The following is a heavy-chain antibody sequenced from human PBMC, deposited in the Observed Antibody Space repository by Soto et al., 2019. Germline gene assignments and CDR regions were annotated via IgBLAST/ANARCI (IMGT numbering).Heavy chain of an antibody. D-gene: IGHD2-2*01. J-gene: IGHJ5*02. V-gene: IGHV1-69*13. CDR2: IIPIFGTA. CDR1: GGTFSSYA. CDR3: AATAPTKRYCSSTSCYENWFDP. Sequence: GASVKVSCKASGGTFSSYAISWVRQAPGQGLEWMGGIIPIFGTANYAQKFQGRVTITADESTSTAYMELSSLRSEDTAVYYCAATAPTKRYCSSTSCYENWFDPWGQGTLVTSPQ.